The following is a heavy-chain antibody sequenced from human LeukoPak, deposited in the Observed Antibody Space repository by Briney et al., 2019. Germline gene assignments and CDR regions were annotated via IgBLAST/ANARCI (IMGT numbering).Heavy chain of an antibody. D-gene: IGHD6-19*01. CDR3: ASHVTVLGTRGFDY. Sequence: PSETLSLTCSVSGVSNNSHSWWSRVRPPPGKGLEWIGEIYHGGDTNYDPSVKSRVTMSVDTSKNHFSLNLRSVTAADTAIYYCASHVTVLGTRGFDYWGQGILVTVSS. J-gene: IGHJ4*02. V-gene: IGHV4-4*02. CDR2: IYHGGDT. CDR1: GVSNNSHSW.